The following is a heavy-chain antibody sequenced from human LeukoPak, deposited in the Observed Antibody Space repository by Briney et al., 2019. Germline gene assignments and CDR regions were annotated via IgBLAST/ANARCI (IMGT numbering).Heavy chain of an antibody. J-gene: IGHJ3*02. D-gene: IGHD3-22*01. CDR3: AKDIRYYYDSSGQIGAFDI. CDR1: GFTFDDYA. CDR2: ISWNSGSI. Sequence: PGRSLRLSCAASGFTFDDYAMHWVRQAPGKGLEWVSGISWNSGSIGYADSVKGRFTISRDNAKNSLYLQMNSLRAEDTALYYCAKDIRYYYDSSGQIGAFDIWGQGTMVTVSS. V-gene: IGHV3-9*01.